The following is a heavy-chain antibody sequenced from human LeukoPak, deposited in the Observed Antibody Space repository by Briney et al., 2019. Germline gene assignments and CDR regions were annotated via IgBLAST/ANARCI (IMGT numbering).Heavy chain of an antibody. CDR2: MFSDGTT. CDR3: AQHVSGWHDSDYYYYMDV. CDR1: REPLSTSIYF. D-gene: IGHD6-19*01. J-gene: IGHJ6*03. V-gene: IGHV4-39*01. Sequence: PSETLSLTCRVSREPLSTSIYFWGCLRQPPGEGLGWVGSMFSDGTTYYNPSLKSRVTISMDTSKNQLSLRLTSVTAADTALYFCAQHVSGWHDSDYYYYMDVWGTGTTVIISS.